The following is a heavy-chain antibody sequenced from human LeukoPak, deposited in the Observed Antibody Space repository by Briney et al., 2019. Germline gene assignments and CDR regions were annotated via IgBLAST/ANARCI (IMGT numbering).Heavy chain of an antibody. CDR2: IKQDGSEK. D-gene: IGHD3-22*01. V-gene: IGHV3-7*01. CDR3: ARVGPYYDSSGYAFDY. J-gene: IGHJ4*02. CDR1: GFTFSSYW. Sequence: GGSLRLSCAASGFTFSSYWMSWVREAPGKGLEWVANIKQDGSEKYYVDSVKGRFTISRDNAKNSLYLQMNSLSAEDTAVYYCARVGPYYDSSGYAFDYWGQGTLVTVSS.